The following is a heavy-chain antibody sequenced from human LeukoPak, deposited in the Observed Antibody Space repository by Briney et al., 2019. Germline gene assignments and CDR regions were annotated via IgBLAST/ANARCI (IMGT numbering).Heavy chain of an antibody. V-gene: IGHV3-15*01. CDR1: GFTVSSNY. CDR3: TTDPAQEVLGMDV. D-gene: IGHD1-26*01. CDR2: IKSKTDGGTT. J-gene: IGHJ6*02. Sequence: SGGSLRLSCAASGFTVSSNYMSWVRQAPGKGLEWVGRIKSKTDGGTTDYAAPVKGRFTISRDDSENTLYLQMNSLKTEDTAVYYCTTDPAQEVLGMDVWGQGTTVTVSS.